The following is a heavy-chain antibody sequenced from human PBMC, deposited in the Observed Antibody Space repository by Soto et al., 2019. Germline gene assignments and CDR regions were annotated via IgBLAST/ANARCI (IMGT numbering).Heavy chain of an antibody. Sequence: SETLSLTCAVYGGSFSGYYWSWIRQPPGKGLEWIGEINHSGSTNYNPSLKSRVTISVDTSKNQFSLKLSSVTAADTAVYYCDRDTYSMERYFEYWGQGTMVNVAA. D-gene: IGHD2-21*01. V-gene: IGHV4-34*01. J-gene: IGHJ4*02. CDR1: GGSFSGYY. CDR3: DRDTYSMERYFEY. CDR2: INHSGST.